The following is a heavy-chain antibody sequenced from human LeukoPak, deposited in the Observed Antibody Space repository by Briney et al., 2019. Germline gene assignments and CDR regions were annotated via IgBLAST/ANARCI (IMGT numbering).Heavy chain of an antibody. Sequence: GSLRLSCAASGFSFSSHSMNWVRQAPGEGLEWVSIITSSSAYIDYADSVRGRFTISRDDAKNSLFLQMNSLRAEDTALYYCARGSGSSAWLIDYWGQGALVTVSS. CDR2: ITSSSAYI. CDR3: ARGSGSSAWLIDY. CDR1: GFSFSSHS. V-gene: IGHV3-21*01. D-gene: IGHD1-26*01. J-gene: IGHJ4*02.